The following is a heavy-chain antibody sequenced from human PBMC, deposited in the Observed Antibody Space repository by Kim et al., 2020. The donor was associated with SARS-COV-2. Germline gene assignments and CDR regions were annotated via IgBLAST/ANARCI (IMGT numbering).Heavy chain of an antibody. J-gene: IGHJ5*02. CDR1: GYTFTNYG. D-gene: IGHD3-10*01. Sequence: ASVKVSCKASGYTFTNYGMNWVRQAPGQGLEWMGWIDTNTGNPTYAQGFTGRFVFSLDTSVSTAYLQISSLKAEDTAVYFCAREYSYSVSGTYYKGLFDPWGQGTLVTVSS. CDR3: AREYSYSVSGTYYKGLFDP. CDR2: IDTNTGNP. V-gene: IGHV7-4-1*02.